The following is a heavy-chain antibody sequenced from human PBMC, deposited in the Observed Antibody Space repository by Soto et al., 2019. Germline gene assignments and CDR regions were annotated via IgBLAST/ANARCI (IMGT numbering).Heavy chain of an antibody. D-gene: IGHD2-21*02. J-gene: IGHJ6*02. CDR3: IQSRCGGDCLQSYASHYYYGMDV. CDR2: IYWDDDK. V-gene: IGHV2-5*02. Sequence: SGPTRVNPTQTLTLTCTFSGFALSTSGVGVGWIRQPPGKALEWLALIYWDDDKRYSPSLRSRLTINKDTSKNQVVLTMTNMDPVDTATYYCIQSRCGGDCLQSYASHYYYGMDVWGQGT. CDR1: GFALSTSGVG.